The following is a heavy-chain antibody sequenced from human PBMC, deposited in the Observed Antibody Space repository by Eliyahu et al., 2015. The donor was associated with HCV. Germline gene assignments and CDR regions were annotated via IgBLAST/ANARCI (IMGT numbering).Heavy chain of an antibody. CDR1: GFSLSTSGVG. CDR3: AHRLTVVTPAAFDY. J-gene: IGHJ4*02. V-gene: IGHV2-5*01. CDR2: IYWNDDK. D-gene: IGHD4-23*01. Sequence: QITLKESGPTLVKPTQTLTLTCTFSGFSLSTSGVGVGWIRQPPGKALEWLALIYWNDDKRYSPSLKSRLTITKDTSKNQVVLTMTNMDPVDTATYYCAHRLTVVTPAAFDYWGQGTLVTVSS.